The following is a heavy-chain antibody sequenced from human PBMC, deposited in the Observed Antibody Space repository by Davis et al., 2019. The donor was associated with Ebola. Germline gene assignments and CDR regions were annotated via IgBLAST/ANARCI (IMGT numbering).Heavy chain of an antibody. CDR1: GFTFSSSY. CDR2: ISGSSTYI. Sequence: PGGSLRLSCAASGFTFSSSYMNWVRQAPGKGLEWVSSISGSSTYIFYADSVKGRFTIFRDNAKNSLFLQMNSLRADDTAVYYCARDRNYDTSGYYRFDYWGQGTLVTVSS. CDR3: ARDRNYDTSGYYRFDY. J-gene: IGHJ4*02. D-gene: IGHD3-22*01. V-gene: IGHV3-21*01.